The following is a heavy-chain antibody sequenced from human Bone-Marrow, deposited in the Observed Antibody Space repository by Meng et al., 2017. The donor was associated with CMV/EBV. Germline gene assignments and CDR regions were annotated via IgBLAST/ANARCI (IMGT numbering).Heavy chain of an antibody. V-gene: IGHV1-2*02. CDR3: ARVKEDSSGWYPLDY. CDR2: INPNSGGT. Sequence: ASVKGSCKASGYTFTGYYMHWVRQAPGHGLEWMGWINPNSGGTNYAQKFQGRVTMTRDTSVSTAYMEMTRLTSADTAVFYCARVKEDSSGWYPLDYWGQGTLVTVSS. J-gene: IGHJ4*02. CDR1: GYTFTGYY. D-gene: IGHD6-19*01.